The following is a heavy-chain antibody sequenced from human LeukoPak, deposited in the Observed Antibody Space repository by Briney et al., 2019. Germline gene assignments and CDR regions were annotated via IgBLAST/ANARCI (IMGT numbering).Heavy chain of an antibody. Sequence: ASVKVSCKASGYSFTSYYMHWVRQAPGQGLEWMGIINPSDGSTSYPQRFQGRVTMTKDTSTSTVYMELSSLISEDSALYYCARSAYTYSSYFGYWGQGTLVTVSS. CDR1: GYSFTSYY. D-gene: IGHD5-18*01. J-gene: IGHJ4*02. V-gene: IGHV1-46*01. CDR3: ARSAYTYSSYFGY. CDR2: INPSDGST.